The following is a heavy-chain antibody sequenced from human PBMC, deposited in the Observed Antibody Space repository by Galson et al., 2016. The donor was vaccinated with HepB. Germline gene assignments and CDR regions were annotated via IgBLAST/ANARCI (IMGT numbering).Heavy chain of an antibody. Sequence: SLRLSCAASGFTFDDYAMHWVRQAQGKGLEWVSGISWNRGSIGYADSVKGRFTISRDKAKNSLYLQMNSLRAEDTALYYCATDIGYYYESSGGGNFDYWGQGILVTVSS. CDR1: GFTFDDYA. CDR3: ATDIGYYYESSGGGNFDY. J-gene: IGHJ4*02. D-gene: IGHD3-22*01. V-gene: IGHV3-9*01. CDR2: ISWNRGSI.